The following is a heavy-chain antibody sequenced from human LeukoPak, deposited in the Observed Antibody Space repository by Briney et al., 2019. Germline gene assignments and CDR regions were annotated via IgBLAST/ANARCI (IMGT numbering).Heavy chain of an antibody. Sequence: SETLSLTCTVSGGSISTHYWTWIRQPPGKGLEWIGYISYIGSTNYSPSLKSRVTISVDTSKNRFSLKLSSVTAADTAVYYCARDQTTVTKGFDIWGQGTVVTVSS. V-gene: IGHV4-59*11. D-gene: IGHD4-17*01. CDR1: GGSISTHY. CDR3: ARDQTTVTKGFDI. CDR2: ISYIGST. J-gene: IGHJ3*02.